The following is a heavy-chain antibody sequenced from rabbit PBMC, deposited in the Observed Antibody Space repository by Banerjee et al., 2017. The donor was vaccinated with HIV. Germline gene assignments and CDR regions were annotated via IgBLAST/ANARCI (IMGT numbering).Heavy chain of an antibody. CDR1: GFSFSSVYD. CDR2: IGTADGNT. J-gene: IGHJ4*01. V-gene: IGHV1S45*01. CDR3: ARRADYAGGGNFNL. Sequence: QEQLEESGGDLVKPEGSLTLTCKASGFSFSSVYDMCWVRQAQGKGLECIACIGTADGNTFSASWAKGRFTTYKAPSTPVTLQITSLTAADTVPYFCARRADYAGGGNFNLWGPGTLVTVS. D-gene: IGHD4-2*01.